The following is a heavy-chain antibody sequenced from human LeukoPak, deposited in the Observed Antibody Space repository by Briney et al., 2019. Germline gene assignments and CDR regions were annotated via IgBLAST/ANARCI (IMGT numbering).Heavy chain of an antibody. Sequence: SETLSLTCTVSGGSISSGDYYWSWIRQPPGKGLEWIGYIYYSGSTYYNPSLKSRVTISVDTSKNQFSLKLSSVTAADTAVYYCARGTFDFINYFDYWGQGTLVTVSS. D-gene: IGHD3-9*01. CDR3: ARGTFDFINYFDY. V-gene: IGHV4-30-4*01. J-gene: IGHJ4*02. CDR2: IYYSGST. CDR1: GGSISSGDYY.